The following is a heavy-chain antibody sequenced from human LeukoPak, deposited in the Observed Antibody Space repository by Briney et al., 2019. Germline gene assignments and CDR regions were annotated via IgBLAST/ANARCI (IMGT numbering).Heavy chain of an antibody. CDR2: VSGSASNT. CDR3: AKGFQTYGELSIDV. V-gene: IGHV3-23*01. Sequence: PGGSLRLSCAASGFTFSNYAMSWVRQAPGKGLEWVSTVSGSASNTYYADSVKGRFTISRDNSKTTLYLQMNSLRADDTAVYYCAKGFQTYGELSIDVWGQGTLVAVSS. CDR1: GFTFSNYA. J-gene: IGHJ4*02. D-gene: IGHD4-17*01.